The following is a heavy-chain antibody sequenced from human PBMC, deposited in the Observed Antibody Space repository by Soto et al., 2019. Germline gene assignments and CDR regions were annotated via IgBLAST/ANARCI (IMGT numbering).Heavy chain of an antibody. V-gene: IGHV3-33*01. J-gene: IGHJ6*02. CDR3: ARESDVGGYYYYGMDV. D-gene: IGHD1-26*01. CDR2: IWYDGSNK. CDR1: GFTFSSYG. Sequence: QVQLVESGGGVVQPGRSLRLSCAASGFTFSSYGMHWVRQAPGKGLEWVAVIWYDGSNKYYADSVKGRFTISRDNSKNTLYLQMNSLRAEDTAVYYCARESDVGGYYYYGMDVWGQGTTVTVSS.